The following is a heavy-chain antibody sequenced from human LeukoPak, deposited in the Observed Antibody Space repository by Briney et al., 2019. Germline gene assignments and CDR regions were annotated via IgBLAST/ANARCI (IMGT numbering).Heavy chain of an antibody. CDR2: MYYSGST. D-gene: IGHD6-13*01. CDR3: ARGKYSSSWYVVDY. CDR1: GGSIGSYY. Sequence: SETLSLTCTVSGGSIGSYYWSWIRQPPGKGLEWIGYMYYSGSTNYNPSLKSRVIISIDTSKNQFSLKLSSATAADTAVYYCARGKYSSSWYVVDYWGQGTLVTVSS. V-gene: IGHV4-59*01. J-gene: IGHJ4*02.